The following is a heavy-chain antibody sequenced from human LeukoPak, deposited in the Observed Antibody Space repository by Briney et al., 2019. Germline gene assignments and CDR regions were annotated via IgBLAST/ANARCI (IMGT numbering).Heavy chain of an antibody. CDR3: AMLWVNYDFWSGYYP. V-gene: IGHV4-59*08. J-gene: IGHJ5*02. CDR2: IFYTGDS. Sequence: SETLSLTCTVSGVSSSSSYWSWIRQPPGKGLEWIGYIFYTGDSNHNPSFKSRVSISLDTSKDQISLKLSSVTAADTAVYYCAMLWVNYDFWSGYYPWGQGTLVTVSS. CDR1: GVSSSSSY. D-gene: IGHD3-3*01.